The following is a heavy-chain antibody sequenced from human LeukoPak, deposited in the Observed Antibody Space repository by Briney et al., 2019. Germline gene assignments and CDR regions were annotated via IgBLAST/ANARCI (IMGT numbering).Heavy chain of an antibody. D-gene: IGHD6-19*01. CDR3: AKDVAPDSGWDLDY. Sequence: PGGSLRLSCAVSGLTFSTYSMTWVRQGPGKGLEWVSSIYNSGAKIFYVDSVKGRFTISRDNSKNMLYLQMNSLRVEDTAVYYCAKDVAPDSGWDLDYWGQGTLVTVSS. J-gene: IGHJ4*02. V-gene: IGHV3-23*01. CDR2: IYNSGAKI. CDR1: GLTFSTYS.